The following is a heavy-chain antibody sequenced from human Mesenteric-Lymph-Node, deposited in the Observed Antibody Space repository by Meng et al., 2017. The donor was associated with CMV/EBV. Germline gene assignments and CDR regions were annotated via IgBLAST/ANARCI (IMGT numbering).Heavy chain of an antibody. CDR2: INHSGNT. CDR3: ARYNGGYAIDY. CDR1: GGSFSEYY. Sequence: LTCAVYGGSFSEYYWSWIRQPPGKGLEWIGEINHSGNTIYNPSLKSRATISVDTSKNQFSLKLSSVTAADTAVYYCARYNGGYAIDYWGQGTLVTVSS. D-gene: IGHD5-12*01. J-gene: IGHJ4*02. V-gene: IGHV4-34*01.